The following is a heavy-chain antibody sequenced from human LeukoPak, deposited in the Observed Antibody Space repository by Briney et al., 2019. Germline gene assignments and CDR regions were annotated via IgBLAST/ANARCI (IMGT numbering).Heavy chain of an antibody. J-gene: IGHJ4*02. CDR1: GFTFSLYW. CDR3: AGGTGFIIKD. CDR2: IKQDGSEK. V-gene: IGHV3-7*03. D-gene: IGHD3-9*01. Sequence: GGSLRLSCAASGFTFSLYWMNWVRRAPGKGLEWVANIKQDGSEKNYVDSVKGRFAISRDNAKNSLYLQMNNLRVEDTAMYYCAGGTGFIIKDWGQGTLVTVSS.